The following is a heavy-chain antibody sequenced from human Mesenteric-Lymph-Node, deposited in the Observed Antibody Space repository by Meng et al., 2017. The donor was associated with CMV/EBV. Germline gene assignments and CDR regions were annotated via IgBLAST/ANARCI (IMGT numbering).Heavy chain of an antibody. J-gene: IGHJ4*02. CDR1: GYTFTDYY. D-gene: IGHD5-12*01. CDR3: AREGSGYPGRILAY. Sequence: ASVKVSCKASGYTFTDYYMHWVRQAPGQGLEWMGWINANTGGPNYAQKFQGRVTMTRDTSISTAYMELSRLRSDDTAVYYCAREGSGYPGRILAYWGQGTLVTVSS. V-gene: IGHV1-2*02. CDR2: INANTGGP.